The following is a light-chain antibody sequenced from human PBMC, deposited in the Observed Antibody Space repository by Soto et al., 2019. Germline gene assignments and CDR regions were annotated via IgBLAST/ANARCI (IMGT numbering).Light chain of an antibody. V-gene: IGKV3-20*01. CDR1: QSVSSSY. J-gene: IGKJ4*01. CDR2: GAS. Sequence: EIVLTQSPCTLSLSPGERATLSCRASQSVSSSYLAWYQQKTGQAPRLLIYGASSRATGIPDRFCGSGSGTDVSITISRLEHEDFAVYYCQQHDSSPALTFGGGTKVEIK. CDR3: QQHDSSPALT.